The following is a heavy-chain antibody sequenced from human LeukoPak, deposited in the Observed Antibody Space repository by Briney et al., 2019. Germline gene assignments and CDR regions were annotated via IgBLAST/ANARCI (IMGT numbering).Heavy chain of an antibody. J-gene: IGHJ2*01. CDR3: ARGVRGIAPPGTRGYSDL. D-gene: IGHD6-13*01. Sequence: SETLSLTCTVSGGSISSYYWSWIRQPPGKGLEWIGYIYYSGSTNYNPSLKSRVTISVDTSKNQFSLKLSSVTAVDTAVYYCARGVRGIAPPGTRGYSDLWGRGTLFTVSS. CDR1: GGSISSYY. V-gene: IGHV4-59*01. CDR2: IYYSGST.